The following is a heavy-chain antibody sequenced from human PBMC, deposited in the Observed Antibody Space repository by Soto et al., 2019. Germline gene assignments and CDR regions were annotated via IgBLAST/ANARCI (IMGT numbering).Heavy chain of an antibody. CDR2: IYHRGAT. J-gene: IGHJ4*02. CDR1: GYSINRGYY. V-gene: IGHV4-38-2*01. D-gene: IGHD3-22*01. Sequence: SETLSLTCSVSGYSINRGYYWGWIRQAPGKGLEWIGSIYHRGATYYAPSLKARAAISLDTSNNHFTLRLTSVTVADTSIYYRERYQYDSSGHDDEHCGQGALVTVSS. CDR3: ERYQYDSSGHDDEH.